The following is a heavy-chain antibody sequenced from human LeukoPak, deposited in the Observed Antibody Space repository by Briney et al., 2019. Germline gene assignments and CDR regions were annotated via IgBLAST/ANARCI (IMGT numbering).Heavy chain of an antibody. CDR2: MYYSGST. CDR1: GGSISSYY. CDR3: VRSSTYHLFDD. Sequence: SETLSLTCTVSGGSISSYYCSWIRQPPGKGLEWIGYMYYSGSTNYNPSLKSRVTISVDMSKNQFSLKLSSVTATDTAVYYCVRSSTYHLFDDWGQGTLVTVSS. J-gene: IGHJ4*02. D-gene: IGHD2-15*01. V-gene: IGHV4-59*08.